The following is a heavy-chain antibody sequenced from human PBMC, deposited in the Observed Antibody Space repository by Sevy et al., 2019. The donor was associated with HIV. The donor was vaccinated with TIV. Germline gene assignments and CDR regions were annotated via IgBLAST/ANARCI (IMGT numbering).Heavy chain of an antibody. CDR1: GFTFSSYW. CDR3: AREYSGTYYYFDY. CDR2: INSDGSST. J-gene: IGHJ4*02. Sequence: GGSLRLSCAASGFTFSSYWMHWVRQAPGKGLVWVSRINSDGSSTNYVVSVKGRFTISRDNAKNTLYLQMNSLRAEDTAVYYCAREYSGTYYYFDYWGQGTLVTVSS. V-gene: IGHV3-74*01. D-gene: IGHD1-26*01.